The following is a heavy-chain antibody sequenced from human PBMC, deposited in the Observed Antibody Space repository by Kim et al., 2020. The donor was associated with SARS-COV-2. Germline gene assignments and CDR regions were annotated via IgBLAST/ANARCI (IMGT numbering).Heavy chain of an antibody. CDR2: ISGSGGST. V-gene: IGHV3-23*01. CDR1: GFTFSSYA. J-gene: IGHJ4*02. D-gene: IGHD2-2*01. Sequence: GGSLRLSCAASGFTFSSYAMSWVRQAPGKGLEWVSAISGSGGSTYYADSVKGRFTISRDNSKNTLYLQMNSLRAEDTAVYYCAKWDSTSCYGSCSAVSGYFDYWGQGTLVTVSS. CDR3: AKWDSTSCYGSCSAVSGYFDY.